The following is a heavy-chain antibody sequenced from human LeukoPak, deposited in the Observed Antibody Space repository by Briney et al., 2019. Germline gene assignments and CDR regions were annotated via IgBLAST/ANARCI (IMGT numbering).Heavy chain of an antibody. V-gene: IGHV4-4*07. CDR3: ARELGLRLGELSLSPYYFDY. D-gene: IGHD3-16*02. Sequence: SETLSLTCTVSGGSISSYYWSWIRQPAGKGPEWIGRIYTSGSTNYNPSLKSRVTMSVDTSKNQFSLKLSSVTAADTAVYYCARELGLRLGELSLSPYYFDYWGQGTLVTVSS. CDR2: IYTSGST. CDR1: GGSISSYY. J-gene: IGHJ4*02.